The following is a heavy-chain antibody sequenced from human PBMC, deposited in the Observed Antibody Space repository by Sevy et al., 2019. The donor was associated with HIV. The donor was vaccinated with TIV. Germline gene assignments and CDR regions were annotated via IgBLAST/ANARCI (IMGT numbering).Heavy chain of an antibody. Sequence: ASVKVSCKASGGTFSSYAISWVRQAPGQGLEWMGGIIPIFGTANYAQKFQGRVTITADKSTSTAYMELSSLRSEDTAVYYWAGGFRGVIGSGYTPGYYYYYMDVWGKGTTVTVSS. D-gene: IGHD3-22*01. V-gene: IGHV1-69*06. CDR1: GGTFSSYA. CDR3: AGGFRGVIGSGYTPGYYYYYMDV. CDR2: IIPIFGTA. J-gene: IGHJ6*03.